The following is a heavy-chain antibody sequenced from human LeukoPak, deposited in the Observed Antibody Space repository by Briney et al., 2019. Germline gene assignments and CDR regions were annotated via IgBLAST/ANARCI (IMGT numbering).Heavy chain of an antibody. CDR3: AREDGSSWPNFDY. CDR2: INPNSGGT. CDR1: GYTFTGYY. Sequence: ASVKVSCKASGYTFTGYYMHWVLQAPGQGLEWMGWINPNSGGTNYAQKFQGRVTMTRDTSISTAYMELSRLRSDDTAVYYCAREDGSSWPNFDYWGQGTLVTVSS. V-gene: IGHV1-2*02. D-gene: IGHD6-13*01. J-gene: IGHJ4*02.